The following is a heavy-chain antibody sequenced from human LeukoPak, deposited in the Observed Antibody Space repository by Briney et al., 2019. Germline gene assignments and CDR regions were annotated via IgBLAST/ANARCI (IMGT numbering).Heavy chain of an antibody. V-gene: IGHV1-2*02. CDR1: GYTFTGYY. Sequence: ASVKVSGKASGYTFTGYYMHWVRQAPGQGLEWMGWINPNSGGTNYAQKFQGRVTMTRDTSISTAYMELSRLRSDDTAVYYCARSCSSTSCYLYYYYYYMDVWGQGTTVTVSS. CDR2: INPNSGGT. CDR3: ARSCSSTSCYLYYYYYYMDV. D-gene: IGHD2-2*01. J-gene: IGHJ6*03.